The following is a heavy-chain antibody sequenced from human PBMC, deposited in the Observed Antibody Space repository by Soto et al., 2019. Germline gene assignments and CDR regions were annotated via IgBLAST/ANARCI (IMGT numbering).Heavy chain of an antibody. V-gene: IGHV4-30-4*01. D-gene: IGHD3-9*01. CDR3: ARAYYDVLTGYYVRYFDY. CDR1: GGSISSGDYY. CDR2: IFHSGTT. Sequence: KPSETLSLTCSVSGGSISSGDYYWSWIRQPPGKGLEWIGYIFHSGTTYYNPSLKSRVTISIDTSKKQFSLKLRSVTAADTAVYYCARAYYDVLTGYYVRYFDYSGQGHPVTVYS. J-gene: IGHJ4*02.